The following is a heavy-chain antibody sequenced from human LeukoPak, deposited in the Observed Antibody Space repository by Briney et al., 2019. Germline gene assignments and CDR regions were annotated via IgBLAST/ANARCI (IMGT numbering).Heavy chain of an antibody. J-gene: IGHJ5*02. V-gene: IGHV1-69*01. CDR3: AREVGATYPTILPRFDP. CDR1: GGTFSSYA. CDR2: VIPIFGTA. Sequence: ASVKVSCKASGGTFSSYAISWVRQAPGQGLEWMGGVIPIFGTANYAQKFQGRVTITADESTSTAYMELSSLRSEDTAVYYCAREVGATYPTILPRFDPWGQGTLVSVSS. D-gene: IGHD1-26*01.